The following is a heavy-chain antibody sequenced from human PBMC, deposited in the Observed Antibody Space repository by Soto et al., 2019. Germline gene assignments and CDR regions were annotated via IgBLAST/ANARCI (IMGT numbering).Heavy chain of an antibody. CDR1: VEPMTSGYY. CDR2: IYYGGTT. Sequence: PWETLSLTCDVSVEPMTSGYYWGWIRQSPGKGLEWIGSIYYGGTTYYNPSLRSRLAISIDTSKNQFSLRLSSVTAADTALYYCASGWYYFDLWGQGTLVTVSS. D-gene: IGHD2-15*01. V-gene: IGHV4-38-2*01. J-gene: IGHJ4*02. CDR3: ASGWYYFDL.